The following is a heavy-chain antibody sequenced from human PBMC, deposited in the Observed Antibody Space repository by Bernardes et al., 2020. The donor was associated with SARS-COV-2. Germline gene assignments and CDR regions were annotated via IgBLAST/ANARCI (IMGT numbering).Heavy chain of an antibody. Sequence: SLRLSCAASGFTFDDYAMHWVRQAPGKGLEWVSGISWNSGSIGYADSVKGRFTISRDNAKNSLYLQMNSLRAEDTALYYCAKDGGSSSGYYYGMDVWGQGTTVTVSS. CDR1: GFTFDDYA. CDR3: AKDGGSSSGYYYGMDV. J-gene: IGHJ6*02. D-gene: IGHD6-6*01. V-gene: IGHV3-9*01. CDR2: ISWNSGSI.